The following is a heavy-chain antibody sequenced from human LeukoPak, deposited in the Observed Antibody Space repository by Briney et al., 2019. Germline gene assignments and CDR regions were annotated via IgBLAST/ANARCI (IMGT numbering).Heavy chain of an antibody. V-gene: IGHV1-18*01. Sequence: GASVKVSCKASGYTFTSYGISWVRQAPGQGLEWMGWISAYNGNTNYAQKLQGRVTMTTDTSTSTAYMELRSLRSDDTAVYYCARHTPPEDYVWGSYRYTLDYWGQGTLVTVSS. CDR2: ISAYNGNT. CDR3: ARHTPPEDYVWGSYRYTLDY. CDR1: GYTFTSYG. D-gene: IGHD3-16*02. J-gene: IGHJ4*02.